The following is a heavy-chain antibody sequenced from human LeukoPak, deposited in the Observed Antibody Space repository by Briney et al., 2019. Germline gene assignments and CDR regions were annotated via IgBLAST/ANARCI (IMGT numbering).Heavy chain of an antibody. V-gene: IGHV3-30*18. CDR3: AKDGDCNHGVCHPNYFHD. J-gene: IGHJ4*02. CDR1: EVTFKNYG. D-gene: IGHD2-8*01. CDR2: LASDGGIK. Sequence: PGRSLRLSCAASEVTFKNYGMHWVRQAPGKGLEWVAFLASDGGIKYYADSVKGRFTISRDNSKNTLFVQMNSLRVADTAVYYCAKDGDCNHGVCHPNYFHDWGQGTLVTVSS.